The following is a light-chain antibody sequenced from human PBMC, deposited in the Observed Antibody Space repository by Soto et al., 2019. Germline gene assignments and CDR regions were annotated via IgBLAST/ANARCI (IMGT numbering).Light chain of an antibody. CDR3: HQRDSWPLT. CDR1: QSVRSD. V-gene: IGKV3-11*01. J-gene: IGKJ4*01. CDR2: DVS. Sequence: EIVLTQSPATLSLSPGERATLSCRASQSVRSDLAWYQQKPGQPPRLLIYDVSDRATGVPARFSGSGSGTDLTRTISSLEPEDFAVYYCHQRDSWPLTFGGGTKVEIK.